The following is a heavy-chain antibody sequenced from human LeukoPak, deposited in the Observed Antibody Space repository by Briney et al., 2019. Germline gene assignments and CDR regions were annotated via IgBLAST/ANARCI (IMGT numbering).Heavy chain of an antibody. CDR2: INSDGSST. CDR1: GFTFSRYW. D-gene: IGHD1-26*01. Sequence: PGGSLRLSCAASGFTFSRYWMHWVRQAPGKGLVWVSRINSDGSSTSYADSVKGRFTISRDNAKNTLYLQINSLRAEDTAVYYCAGDLGWDDVFDIWGQGTMVTVPS. V-gene: IGHV3-74*01. CDR3: AGDLGWDDVFDI. J-gene: IGHJ3*02.